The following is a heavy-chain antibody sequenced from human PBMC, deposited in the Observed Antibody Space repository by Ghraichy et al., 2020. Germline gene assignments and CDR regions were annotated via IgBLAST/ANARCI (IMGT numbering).Heavy chain of an antibody. D-gene: IGHD2-2*01. CDR2: ISGSGGST. CDR1: GFTFSSYA. Sequence: GESLNISCAASGFTFSSYAMSWVRQAPGKGLEWVSAISGSGGSTYYADSVKGRFTISRDNSKNTLYLQMNSLRAEDTAVYYCAKGYCSSTSCRNFDYWGQGTLVTVSS. V-gene: IGHV3-23*01. CDR3: AKGYCSSTSCRNFDY. J-gene: IGHJ4*02.